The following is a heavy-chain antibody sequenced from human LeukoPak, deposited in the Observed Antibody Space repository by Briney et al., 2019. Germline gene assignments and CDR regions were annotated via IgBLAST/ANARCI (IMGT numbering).Heavy chain of an antibody. CDR3: ARDGANSVFQGGGYFLD. CDR2: ISFDGNSD. J-gene: IGHJ1*01. V-gene: IGHV3-30*04. D-gene: IGHD4-23*01. Sequence: AGGSLRLSCAASGFTFSTNAMLWVRQAPGMGLEWMAVISFDGNSDTYADPVEGRFTISRDNSKNTLYLQMNSLRHDDAAVYYCARDGANSVFQGGGYFLDWGQGALVTVSS. CDR1: GFTFSTNA.